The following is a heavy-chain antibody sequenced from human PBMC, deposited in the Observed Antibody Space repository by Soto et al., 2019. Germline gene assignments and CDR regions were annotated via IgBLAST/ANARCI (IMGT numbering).Heavy chain of an antibody. CDR3: ARASTCCQIDY. CDR1: GFTVSASF. D-gene: IGHD2-2*01. V-gene: IGHV3-66*01. J-gene: IGHJ4*02. Sequence: VQLVESGGGLVQPGGSLRLSCAASGFTVSASFMSWVRQAPGKGLEWVSLIYSGGSTYYADSVRGRFTISIDNSKNTLYLQMNSLRGEDTAVYYCARASTCCQIDYWGQGTLVTVSS. CDR2: IYSGGST.